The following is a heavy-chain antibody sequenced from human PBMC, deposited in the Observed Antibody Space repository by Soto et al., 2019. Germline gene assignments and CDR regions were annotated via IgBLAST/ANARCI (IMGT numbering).Heavy chain of an antibody. CDR2: IYYSGST. J-gene: IGHJ5*02. D-gene: IGHD4-17*01. CDR3: ARGKIYDYGDYEGFDP. V-gene: IGHV4-59*01. CDR1: GGSISSYY. Sequence: SSETLSLTCTVSGGSISSYYWSWIRQPPGKGLEWIGYIYYSGSTNYNPSLKSRVTISVDTSKNQFSLKLSSVTAADTAVYYCARGKIYDYGDYEGFDPWGQGTLVTVS.